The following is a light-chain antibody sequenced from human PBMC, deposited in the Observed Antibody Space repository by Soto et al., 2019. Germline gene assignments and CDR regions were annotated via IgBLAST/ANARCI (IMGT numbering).Light chain of an antibody. CDR1: QSISNY. J-gene: IGKJ1*01. Sequence: EIVLTQSPGTLSLSPGERATLSCRAIQSISNYLAWYQQKPGQAPRLLIYGASSRATGIPDRFSGSGSGTDFTLTISRLEPEDFSVYYCQQHGSSPRTFGQGTKVDIK. V-gene: IGKV3-20*01. CDR3: QQHGSSPRT. CDR2: GAS.